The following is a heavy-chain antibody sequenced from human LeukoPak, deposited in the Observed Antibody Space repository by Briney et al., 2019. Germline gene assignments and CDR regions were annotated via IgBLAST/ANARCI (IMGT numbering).Heavy chain of an antibody. CDR2: ISGSGGST. D-gene: IGHD6-6*01. V-gene: IGHV3-23*01. J-gene: IGHJ6*02. Sequence: GGSLRLSCAASGFTFSSYAMSWVRQAPGKGLEWVSAISGSGGSTYYADSVKGRFTISRDNSKNTLYLQMNSLRAEDTAVYYCATLVGSGPGAAAIPETKYSSSSAGYYGMDVWGQGTTVTVSS. CDR3: ATLVGSGPGAAAIPETKYSSSSAGYYGMDV. CDR1: GFTFSSYA.